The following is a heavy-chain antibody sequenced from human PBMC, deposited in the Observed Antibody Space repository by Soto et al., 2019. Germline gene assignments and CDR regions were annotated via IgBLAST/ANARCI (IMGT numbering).Heavy chain of an antibody. Sequence: PGWSLRLSCAASVFTFRGSAMTWVRQAPGKWLEYVSSITSSGSEVFHAASVKGRFTMSRDNSKNMLYLQMNSLRAEDTAVYYCAKEGYDSGWYWDSWGQGALVTVSS. CDR2: ITSSGSEV. J-gene: IGHJ4*02. CDR1: VFTFRGSA. CDR3: AKEGYDSGWYWDS. D-gene: IGHD6-19*01. V-gene: IGHV3-23*01.